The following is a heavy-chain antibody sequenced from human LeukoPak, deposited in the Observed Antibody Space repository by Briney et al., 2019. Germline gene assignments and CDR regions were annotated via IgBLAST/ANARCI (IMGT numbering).Heavy chain of an antibody. CDR2: IIPIFGTA. J-gene: IGHJ4*02. V-gene: IGHV1-69*05. D-gene: IGHD3-9*01. CDR1: GGTFSSYA. CDR3: ARVALRYRRVDY. Sequence: ASVKVSCKASGGTFSSYAISWVRQAPGQGLEWMGGIIPIFGTANYAQKFQGRVTMTRNTSISTAYMELSSLRSEDTAVYYCARVALRYRRVDYWGQGTLVTVSS.